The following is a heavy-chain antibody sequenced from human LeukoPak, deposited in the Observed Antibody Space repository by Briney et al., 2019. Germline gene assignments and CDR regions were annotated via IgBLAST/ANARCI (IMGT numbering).Heavy chain of an antibody. V-gene: IGHV4-59*01. D-gene: IGHD5-12*01. J-gene: IGHJ4*02. CDR1: GGSISSYY. Sequence: SETLSLTCTVSGGSISSYYWSWIRQPPGKGLEWIGYIYYSGSTNYIPSLKSRVTISVDTSKNQFSLKLGSVTAADTAVYYCAKNPDIVATYNYFDYWGQGTLVTVSS. CDR3: AKNPDIVATYNYFDY. CDR2: IYYSGST.